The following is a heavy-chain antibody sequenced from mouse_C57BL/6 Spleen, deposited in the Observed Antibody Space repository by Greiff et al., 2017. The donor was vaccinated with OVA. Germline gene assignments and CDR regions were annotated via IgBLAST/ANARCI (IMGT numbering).Heavy chain of an antibody. D-gene: IGHD4-1*01. J-gene: IGHJ3*01. CDR2: IDPSDSET. CDR3: ASGTGFAY. Sequence: VQLQQPGAELVRPGSSVKLSCKASGYTFTSYWMHWVKQRPIQGLEWIGNIDPSDSETHSNQKFKDKATLTVDKSSSTAYMQLSSLTSEDSAVYYCASGTGFAYWGQGTLVTVSA. V-gene: IGHV1-52*01. CDR1: GYTFTSYW.